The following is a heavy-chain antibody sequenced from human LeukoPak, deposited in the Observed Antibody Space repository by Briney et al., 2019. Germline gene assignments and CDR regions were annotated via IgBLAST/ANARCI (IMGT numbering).Heavy chain of an antibody. J-gene: IGHJ4*02. CDR3: ARGCSPGTCSPFDY. Sequence: PGGSLRLSCAASGFTFSNYNMNWVRQAPGKGLEWVSSISGSSSYIYYADSVKGRFTISRDNAKNSLYLQMNSLRAEDTAVYYCARGCSPGTCSPFDYWGQGTLVTVPS. V-gene: IGHV3-21*01. CDR1: GFTFSNYN. D-gene: IGHD2-15*01. CDR2: ISGSSSYI.